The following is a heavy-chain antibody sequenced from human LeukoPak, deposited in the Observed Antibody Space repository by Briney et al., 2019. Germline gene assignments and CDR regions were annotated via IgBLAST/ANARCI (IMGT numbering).Heavy chain of an antibody. D-gene: IGHD4-17*01. Sequence: ASVKVSCKASGGTFSSYAISWVRQAPGQGLEWMGGIIPIFGTANYAQKFQGRVTITADKSTSTAYMELSSLRSEDTAVYYCARAQGPSDYLYYFDYWGQGTLVTVSS. V-gene: IGHV1-69*06. CDR3: ARAQGPSDYLYYFDY. CDR1: GGTFSSYA. J-gene: IGHJ4*02. CDR2: IIPIFGTA.